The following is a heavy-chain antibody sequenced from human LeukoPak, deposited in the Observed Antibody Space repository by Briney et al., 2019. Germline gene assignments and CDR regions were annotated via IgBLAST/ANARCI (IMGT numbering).Heavy chain of an antibody. J-gene: IGHJ5*02. Sequence: SETLSLTCAVYGGSFSGYYWSWIRQPPGKGLEWIVEINHSGSTNYNPSLKSRVTISVDTSKNQFSLKLSSVTAADTAVYYCARLYSSSWSSYNWFDPWGQGTLVTVSS. CDR3: ARLYSSSWSSYNWFDP. D-gene: IGHD6-13*01. CDR2: INHSGST. V-gene: IGHV4-34*01. CDR1: GGSFSGYY.